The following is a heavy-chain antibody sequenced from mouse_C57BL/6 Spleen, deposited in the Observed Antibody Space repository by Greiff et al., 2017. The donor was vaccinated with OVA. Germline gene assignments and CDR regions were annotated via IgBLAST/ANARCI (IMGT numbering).Heavy chain of an antibody. V-gene: IGHV1-52*01. CDR3: ARYDYDGTAYAMDY. CDR1: GYTFTSYW. Sequence: QVQLQQPGAELVRPGSSVKLSCKASGYTFTSYWMHWVKQRPIQGLEWIGNIDPSDSETHYNQKFKDKATLTVDKSSSTAYMQLSSLTSEDSAVYYGARYDYDGTAYAMDYWGQGTSVTVSS. D-gene: IGHD2-4*01. CDR2: IDPSDSET. J-gene: IGHJ4*01.